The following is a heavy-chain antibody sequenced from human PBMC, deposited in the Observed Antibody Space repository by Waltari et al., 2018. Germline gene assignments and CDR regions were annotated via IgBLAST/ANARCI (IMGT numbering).Heavy chain of an antibody. J-gene: IGHJ4*02. Sequence: QVQLQQSGPGLVKTSQTLSLTCAISGDSVSSTTAPWNWIRPSPSRGLEWLGRTYYRSRWYNNYAVSVKSLITINQDTSKNQFSLQLSSVTPEDTAVYYCARDPPDGYTYFDYWGQGTLVTVSS. CDR2: TYYRSRWYN. V-gene: IGHV6-1*01. CDR3: ARDPPDGYTYFDY. D-gene: IGHD3-16*01. CDR1: GDSVSSTTAP.